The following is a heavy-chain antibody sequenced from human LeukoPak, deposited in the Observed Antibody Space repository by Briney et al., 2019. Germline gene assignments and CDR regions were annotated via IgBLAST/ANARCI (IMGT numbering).Heavy chain of an antibody. D-gene: IGHD3-10*01. Sequence: GGSLRLSCGASGFTLSSYWMHWVRQAPGKGLVWVSRINNDGSSTSYADSAQGRFTISRDNAKNTLYLQMNSLRAEDTALYYCARVARGDYYYYYMDVWGKGTTVTVSS. CDR1: GFTLSSYW. V-gene: IGHV3-74*01. J-gene: IGHJ6*03. CDR3: ARVARGDYYYYYMDV. CDR2: INNDGSST.